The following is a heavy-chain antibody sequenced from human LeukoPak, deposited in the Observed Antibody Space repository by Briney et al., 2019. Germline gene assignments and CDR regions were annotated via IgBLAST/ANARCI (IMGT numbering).Heavy chain of an antibody. CDR2: INSDGSST. CDR3: ARGGRGDYVWGSYRYTLPFPGDY. J-gene: IGHJ4*02. D-gene: IGHD3-16*02. CDR1: GFTFSSYW. Sequence: PGGSLRLSCAASGFTFSSYWMHWVRQAPGKGLVWVSRINSDGSSTSYADSVKGRFTISIDNAKNTLYLQMNSLRAEDTAVYYCARGGRGDYVWGSYRYTLPFPGDYWGQGTLVTVSS. V-gene: IGHV3-74*01.